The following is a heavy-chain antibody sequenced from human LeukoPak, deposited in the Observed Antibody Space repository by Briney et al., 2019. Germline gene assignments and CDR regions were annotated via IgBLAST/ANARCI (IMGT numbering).Heavy chain of an antibody. Sequence: ASVKVSCEASGGTFSSYTISWVRQAPGQGLEWMGRIIPILGIANYAQKFQGRVTITADKSTSTAYMELSSPRSEDTAVYYCARDHIVVVPAAISDERFDPWGQGTLVTVSS. CDR3: ARDHIVVVPAAISDERFDP. CDR2: IIPILGIA. CDR1: GGTFSSYT. D-gene: IGHD2-2*02. J-gene: IGHJ5*02. V-gene: IGHV1-69*04.